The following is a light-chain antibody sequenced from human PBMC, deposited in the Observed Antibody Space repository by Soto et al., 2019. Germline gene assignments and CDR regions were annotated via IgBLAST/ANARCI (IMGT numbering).Light chain of an antibody. Sequence: QSVLTQPPSASGSPGQSVAISCTGTSSDGGGYNYVSWYQQHLGKAPKLMLYGVSNRPSGVSNRFSGSKSGNTASLTISGLQAEDEADYYCSSHTTSSALQVFGTGTKVTVL. CDR1: SSDGGGYNY. J-gene: IGLJ1*01. CDR2: GVS. V-gene: IGLV2-14*01. CDR3: SSHTTSSALQV.